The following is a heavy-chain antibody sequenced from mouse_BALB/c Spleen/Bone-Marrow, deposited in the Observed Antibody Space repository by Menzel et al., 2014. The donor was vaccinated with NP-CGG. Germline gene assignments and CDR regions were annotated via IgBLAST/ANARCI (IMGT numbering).Heavy chain of an antibody. Sequence: DVKLVESGGGLVQPGGSLRLSCATSGFTFTDYFMTWVRQPPGKALEWLGFIRNKANGYTTEYSASVKGRFTISRSNSQSILYLQMNTLRAEDSATYYCARGYYDDYWGQGTTLTVSS. CDR2: IRNKANGYTT. CDR3: ARGYYDDY. D-gene: IGHD2-4*01. V-gene: IGHV7-3*02. CDR1: GFTFTDYF. J-gene: IGHJ2*01.